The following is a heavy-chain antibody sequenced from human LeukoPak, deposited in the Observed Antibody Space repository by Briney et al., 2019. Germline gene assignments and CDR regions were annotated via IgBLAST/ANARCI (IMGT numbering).Heavy chain of an antibody. V-gene: IGHV4-30-2*03. J-gene: IGHJ6*04. CDR3: ARDSHYYGSGTGLDV. CDR1: GGSISSGGYS. CDR2: IYPSGST. D-gene: IGHD3-10*01. Sequence: SQTLSLTCAVSGGSISSGGYSWSWIRQPPGKGLEWIGSIYPSGSTYYNPSLKSRVTISVNTSKNQFSLKLNSVTAADTAVYYCARDSHYYGSGTGLDVWGKGTTVTVSS.